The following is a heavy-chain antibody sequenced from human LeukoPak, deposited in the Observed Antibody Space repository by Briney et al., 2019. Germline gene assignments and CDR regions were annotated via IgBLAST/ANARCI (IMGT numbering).Heavy chain of an antibody. CDR3: ARKEGGQLVNTRRWFDP. D-gene: IGHD6-13*01. CDR2: INHSGST. CDR1: GGSIRSYY. J-gene: IGHJ5*02. V-gene: IGHV4-34*01. Sequence: PSETLSLTCTVSGGSIRSYYWSWIRQPPGKGLEWIGEINHSGSTNYNPSLKSRVTISVDTSKNQFSLKLRSVTAADTAVYYCARKEGGQLVNTRRWFDPWGQGTLVTVSS.